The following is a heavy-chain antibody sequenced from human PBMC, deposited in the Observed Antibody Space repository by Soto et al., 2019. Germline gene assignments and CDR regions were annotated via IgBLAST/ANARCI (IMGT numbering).Heavy chain of an antibody. Sequence: SETLSLTCAVYGGSFSGYYWSWIRQPPGKGLEWIGEINHSGSTNYNPSLKSRVTISVDTSKNQFSLKLSSVTAADTAVYYCALDWGLTTWGAFDIWGQGIMVTVSS. CDR3: ALDWGLTTWGAFDI. V-gene: IGHV4-34*01. D-gene: IGHD7-27*01. CDR2: INHSGST. CDR1: GGSFSGYY. J-gene: IGHJ3*02.